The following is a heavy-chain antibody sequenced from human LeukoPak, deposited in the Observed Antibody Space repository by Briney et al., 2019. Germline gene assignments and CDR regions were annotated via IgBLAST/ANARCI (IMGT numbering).Heavy chain of an antibody. V-gene: IGHV3-74*01. J-gene: IGHJ4*02. Sequence: GGSLTLSCAASGLTFSSFWMHWVRRAPGKGLEWVSRINSDGSTTTYADSVKGRLTISRDNAKNTLYLQMNSLRAEDTAVYYCARGYYSASRIDYWGQGALVTISS. D-gene: IGHD2-8*01. CDR3: ARGYYSASRIDY. CDR2: INSDGSTT. CDR1: GLTFSSFW.